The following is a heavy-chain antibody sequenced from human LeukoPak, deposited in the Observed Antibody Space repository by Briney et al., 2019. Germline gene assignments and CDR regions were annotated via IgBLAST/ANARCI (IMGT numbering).Heavy chain of an antibody. CDR1: GGSISSNNW. D-gene: IGHD1-1*01. V-gene: IGHV4-4*02. Sequence: PSETLSLTCAVSGGSISSNNWWGWVRQPPGKGLEWIGEIYHSGSPNYNPSLKSRVAISVDKSRNHFSLNLSSVTAADTAVYYCARVNINNWHSCDYWGQGTLVTVSS. CDR3: ARVNINNWHSCDY. J-gene: IGHJ4*02. CDR2: IYHSGSP.